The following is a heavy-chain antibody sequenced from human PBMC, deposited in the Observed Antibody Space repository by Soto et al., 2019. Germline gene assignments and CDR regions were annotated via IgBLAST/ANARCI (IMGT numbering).Heavy chain of an antibody. J-gene: IGHJ4*02. CDR2: ISSSSSYI. CDR3: ASEGWGCYYNLPQDDY. V-gene: IGHV3-21*01. CDR1: GFTFSSYS. Sequence: EVQLVESGGGLVKPGGSLRLSCAASGFTFSSYSMNWFRQAPGKGLEWVSSISSSSSYIYSADSVKGRFTISRDNAKNSRDLQMNSLRAEATAVYYCASEGWGCYYNLPQDDYWGQGTLVTVSS. D-gene: IGHD3-3*01.